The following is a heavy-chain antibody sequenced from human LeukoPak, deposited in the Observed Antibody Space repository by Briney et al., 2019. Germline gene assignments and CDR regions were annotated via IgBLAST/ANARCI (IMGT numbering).Heavy chain of an antibody. J-gene: IGHJ3*02. D-gene: IGHD3-10*01. Sequence: SETLSLTCTVSGGSVSSGSYYWSWIRQPPGKRLEWIGNISYTGTTNYNPSLRSRVTISVDMSKNQIFLKLNSVTAADTAVYHCASPSGGRYRDDALDIWGQGTMVTVSS. V-gene: IGHV4-61*01. CDR3: ASPSGGRYRDDALDI. CDR2: ISYTGTT. CDR1: GGSVSSGSYY.